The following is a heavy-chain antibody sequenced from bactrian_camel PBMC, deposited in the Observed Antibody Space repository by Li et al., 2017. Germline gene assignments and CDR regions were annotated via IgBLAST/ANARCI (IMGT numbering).Heavy chain of an antibody. J-gene: IGHJ4*01. CDR1: GFTLNRCG. Sequence: HVQLVESGGGPVQAGGSLRLSCTAPGFTLNRCGMDWYRQAPGKEREFVSRIRTDGTTYYGDSVKGRFTISRDNAENALYLQMNNLKTEDTAVYYCAADIVGIIAGQGTQVTVS. CDR2: IRTDGTT. D-gene: IGHD3*01. V-gene: IGHV3S60*01.